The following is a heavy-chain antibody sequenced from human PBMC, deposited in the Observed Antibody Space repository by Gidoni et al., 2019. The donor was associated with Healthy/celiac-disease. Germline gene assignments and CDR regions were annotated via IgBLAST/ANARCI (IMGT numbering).Heavy chain of an antibody. CDR3: TRGSGSYYSGCDY. CDR1: GFTFGDYA. CDR2: SRSKAYGGTT. D-gene: IGHD1-26*01. V-gene: IGHV3-49*04. J-gene: IGHJ4*02. Sequence: EVQLVESGGGLVQPGRSLRLACTASGFTFGDYAMSWVRQAPGKGLEWVGFSRSKAYGGTTEYAASVKGSFTISRDDSKSIAYLQMNSLKTEDTAVYYCTRGSGSYYSGCDYWGQGTLVTVSS.